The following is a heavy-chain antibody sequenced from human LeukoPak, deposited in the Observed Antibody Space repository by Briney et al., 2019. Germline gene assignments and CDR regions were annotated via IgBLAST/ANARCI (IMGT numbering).Heavy chain of an antibody. J-gene: IGHJ4*02. V-gene: IGHV3-23*01. CDR1: GFTFSSYA. D-gene: IGHD6-13*01. Sequence: PGGSLRLSCAASGFTFSSYAMSWVRQAPGKGLEWVSAISSSGGSTYYADSVKGRFTISRDNSKNTLYLQMNSPRAEDTAVYYCAKPTYSSSWQSYYFDYWGQGTLVTVSS. CDR2: ISSSGGST. CDR3: AKPTYSSSWQSYYFDY.